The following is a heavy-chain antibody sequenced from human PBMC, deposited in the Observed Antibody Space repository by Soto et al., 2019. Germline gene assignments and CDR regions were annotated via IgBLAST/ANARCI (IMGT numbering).Heavy chain of an antibody. CDR2: IYYSGST. Sequence: PSETLSLTCTVSGGSISSGGYYWSWIRQHPGKGLEWIGYIYYSGSTYYNPSLKSRVTISVDTSKNQFSLKLSSVTAADTAVYYCARYGSGSYYNDYWGQGTLVTVSS. CDR1: GGSISSGGYY. J-gene: IGHJ4*02. D-gene: IGHD3-10*01. CDR3: ARYGSGSYYNDY. V-gene: IGHV4-31*03.